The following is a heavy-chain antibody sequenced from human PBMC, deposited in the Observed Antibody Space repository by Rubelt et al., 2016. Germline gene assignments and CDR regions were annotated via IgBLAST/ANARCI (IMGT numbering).Heavy chain of an antibody. CDR3: ASLSSSSHDAFDI. J-gene: IGHJ3*02. CDR2: IYPGDSDT. Sequence: EVQLVQSGAEVKKPGESLKISCKGSGYSFTSYWIGWVRQMPGKGLEWLGIIYPGDSDTRYSPPFQGQVTIAADKSISTAYLQWSSLKASDTAMYYCASLSSSSHDAFDIWGQGTMVTVSS. V-gene: IGHV5-51*01. D-gene: IGHD6-6*01. CDR1: GYSFTSYW.